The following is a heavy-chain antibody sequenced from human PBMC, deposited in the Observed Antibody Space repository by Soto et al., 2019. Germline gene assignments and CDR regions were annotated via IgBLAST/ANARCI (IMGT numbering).Heavy chain of an antibody. CDR3: ARVAVNWFNP. V-gene: IGHV3-7*01. J-gene: IGHJ5*02. Sequence: EVQLVESGGGLVQPGGSLRLSCAASGFTFSSYWMSWVRQAPGKGLEWVANIKQDGSEKYYVDSVKGRFTISRDNAKNSLFLKMNARRAEDRAVYYCARVAVNWFNPWGQGPLVTVPS. CDR2: IKQDGSEK. CDR1: GFTFSSYW.